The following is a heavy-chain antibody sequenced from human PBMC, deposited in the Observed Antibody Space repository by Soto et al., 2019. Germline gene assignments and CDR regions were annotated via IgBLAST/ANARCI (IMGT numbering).Heavy chain of an antibody. Sequence: ASVKVSCKVSGYTLTELSMHWVRQAPGKGLEWMGGFDPEDGETIYAQKFQGRVTMTEDTSTDTAYMELSSLRSEDTAVYYCATGLLYCSGGSCYIGSLCYWGQGTLVTVSS. CDR2: FDPEDGET. V-gene: IGHV1-24*01. CDR1: GYTLTELS. CDR3: ATGLLYCSGGSCYIGSLCY. D-gene: IGHD2-15*01. J-gene: IGHJ4*02.